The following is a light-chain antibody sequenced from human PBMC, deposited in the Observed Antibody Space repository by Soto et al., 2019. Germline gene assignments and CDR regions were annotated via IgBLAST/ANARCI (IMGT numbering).Light chain of an antibody. J-gene: IGKJ4*01. CDR3: QQTDNFPPT. CDR1: QGIYSR. CDR2: ATS. V-gene: IGKV1D-12*01. Sequence: DIQMTQSPSSVSASVGDTVTITCRASQGIYSRLAWYQQKPGKATELLIYATSTLQNGVPSRFSGSGFGTDFTLSLSSLQPEDSASYFCQQTDNFPPTFGGGTKVDIK.